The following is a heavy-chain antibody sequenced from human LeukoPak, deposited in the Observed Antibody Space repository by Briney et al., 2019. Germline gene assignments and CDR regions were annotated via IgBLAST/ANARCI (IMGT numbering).Heavy chain of an antibody. Sequence: SETLSLTCAVYGGSFSGYYWSWIRQPPGKGLEWIGEINHSGSTNYNPSLKGRVTISVDTSKNQFSLKLSSVTAADTAVYYCARGCYGINPYYYYYYYMDVWGKGTTVTVSS. D-gene: IGHD2-15*01. J-gene: IGHJ6*03. CDR3: ARGCYGINPYYYYYYYMDV. CDR1: GGSFSGYY. V-gene: IGHV4-34*01. CDR2: INHSGST.